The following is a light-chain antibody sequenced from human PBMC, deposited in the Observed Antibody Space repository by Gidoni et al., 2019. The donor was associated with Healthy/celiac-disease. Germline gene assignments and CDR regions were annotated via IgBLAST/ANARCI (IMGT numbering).Light chain of an antibody. J-gene: IGKJ2*01. V-gene: IGKV3-11*01. Sequence: EIVLTQPPATLSWSPGERATLSCRASQSVSSYLAWYQQKPGQSPRLLIYDASNRATGIPARFSGSGSGTDFTLTISSLEPEDFAVYYCQQRSNWPLYTFXQXTKLEIK. CDR1: QSVSSY. CDR2: DAS. CDR3: QQRSNWPLYT.